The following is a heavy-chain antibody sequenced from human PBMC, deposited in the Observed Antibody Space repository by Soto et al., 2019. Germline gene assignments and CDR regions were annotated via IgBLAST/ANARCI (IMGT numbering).Heavy chain of an antibody. V-gene: IGHV1-2*04. D-gene: IGHD6-6*01. CDR3: ARDYGEYSSSSREGSHYYYYGMDV. CDR1: GYTFTGYY. J-gene: IGHJ6*02. Sequence: GASVKVSCKASGYTFTGYYMHWVRQAPGQGLEWMGWINPNSGGTNYAQKFQGWVTMTRDTSISTAYMELSRLRSDDTAVYYCARDYGEYSSSSREGSHYYYYGMDVWGQGTTVTVSS. CDR2: INPNSGGT.